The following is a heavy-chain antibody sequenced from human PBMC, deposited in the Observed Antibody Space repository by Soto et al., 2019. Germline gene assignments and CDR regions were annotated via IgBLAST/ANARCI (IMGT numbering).Heavy chain of an antibody. CDR2: LNSDGSRT. D-gene: IGHD3-22*01. V-gene: IGHV3-74*01. CDR3: ARDLRPDVVTVPFDP. Sequence: GGSLRLSCAASGFTFSNYWMHWVRQAPGKGLVWVAHLNSDGSRTTYADSVKGRFTISRDNAKNTLYLQMNSLRAEDTAVYYCARDLRPDVVTVPFDPWGQETLVTVSS. CDR1: GFTFSNYW. J-gene: IGHJ5*02.